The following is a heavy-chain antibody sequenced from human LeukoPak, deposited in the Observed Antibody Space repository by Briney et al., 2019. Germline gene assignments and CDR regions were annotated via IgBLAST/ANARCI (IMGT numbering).Heavy chain of an antibody. CDR3: ARDLYCSSTNCYFGYYYYGMDV. J-gene: IGHJ6*02. CDR2: INPSGGST. D-gene: IGHD2-2*01. CDR1: GYTFTSYY. V-gene: IGHV1-46*01. Sequence: GVSVKVSCKASGYTFTSYYMHWVRQAPGQGLEWMGIINPSGGSTSYAQKFQGRVTMTRDMSTSTVYMELSSLRSEDTAVYYCARDLYCSSTNCYFGYYYYGMDVWGQGTTVTVSS.